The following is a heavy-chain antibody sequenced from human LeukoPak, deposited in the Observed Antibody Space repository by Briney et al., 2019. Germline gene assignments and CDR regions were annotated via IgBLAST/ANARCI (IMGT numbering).Heavy chain of an antibody. V-gene: IGHV7-4-1*02. J-gene: IGHJ6*02. CDR2: INTNTGNP. CDR3: ARVRGTAMVKNYYGMDV. Sequence: ASVKVSCKASGYTFTSYYMHWVRQAPGQGLEWMGWINTNTGNPTYAQGFTGRFVFSLDTSVSTAYLQISSLKAEDTAVYYCARVRGTAMVKNYYGMDVWGQGTTVTVSS. CDR1: GYTFTSYY. D-gene: IGHD5-18*01.